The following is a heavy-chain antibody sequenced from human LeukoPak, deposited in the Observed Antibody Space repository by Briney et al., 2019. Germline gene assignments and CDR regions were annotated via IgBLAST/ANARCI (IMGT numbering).Heavy chain of an antibody. Sequence: ASVKVSCTASAGTLTSHAFSWVRQAPAEGFEWMGGIIPLFGPAIYAQNFQGRVTITTDESTSTGYMELRSLRSEDTAVYYCVRGEGTSPIYYWGQGTLVTVSS. CDR3: VRGEGTSPIYY. J-gene: IGHJ4*02. CDR1: AGTLTSHA. V-gene: IGHV1-69*05. CDR2: IIPLFGPA. D-gene: IGHD1-7*01.